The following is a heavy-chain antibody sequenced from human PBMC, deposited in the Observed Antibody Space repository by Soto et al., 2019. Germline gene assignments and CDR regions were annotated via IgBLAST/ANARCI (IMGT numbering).Heavy chain of an antibody. D-gene: IGHD5-12*01. V-gene: IGHV1-18*01. J-gene: IGHJ5*02. CDR3: ARVRYSGYDGDWFDP. CDR1: GYTFTIYG. Sequence: ASVKVACKASGYTFTIYGISWVRQAPGQGLEWMGWISAYNGNTNYAQKLQGRVTMTTDTSTSTAYMELRSLRSDDTAVYYCARVRYSGYDGDWFDPWGQGTLVTVSS. CDR2: ISAYNGNT.